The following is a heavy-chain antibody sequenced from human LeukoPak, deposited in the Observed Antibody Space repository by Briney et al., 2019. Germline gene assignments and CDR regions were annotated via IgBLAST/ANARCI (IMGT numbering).Heavy chain of an antibody. D-gene: IGHD3-10*01. V-gene: IGHV3-48*03. J-gene: IGHJ3*02. Sequence: GGSLTLSCAASGFTFSSYEMNWVRQAPGKGLEWVSYISSSGSTIYYADSVKGRFTISRDNAKNSLYLQMNSLRAEDTAVYYCARDGAPGYYGSGSYFDAFDIRGQGTMVTVSS. CDR3: ARDGAPGYYGSGSYFDAFDI. CDR1: GFTFSSYE. CDR2: ISSSGSTI.